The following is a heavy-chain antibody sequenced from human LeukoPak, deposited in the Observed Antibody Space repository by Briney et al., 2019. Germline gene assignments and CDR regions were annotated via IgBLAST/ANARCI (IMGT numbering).Heavy chain of an antibody. V-gene: IGHV4-61*02. CDR3: ARDSLGDFDY. D-gene: IGHD1-26*01. Sequence: SQTLSLTCTVSGGSISSGSYYWSWIRQPAGKGLEWIGRIYTSGSTNYNPSLKSRVTISVDTSKNQFSLKLSSVTAADTAVYYCARDSLGDFDYWGQGTLVTVSS. CDR2: IYTSGST. CDR1: GGSISSGSYY. J-gene: IGHJ4*02.